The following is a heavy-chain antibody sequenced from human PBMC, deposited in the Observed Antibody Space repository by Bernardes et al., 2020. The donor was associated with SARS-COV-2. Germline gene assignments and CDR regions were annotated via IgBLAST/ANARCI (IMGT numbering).Heavy chain of an antibody. CDR1: GYPFTGYY. CDR2: INPNSGGT. D-gene: IGHD3-22*01. J-gene: IGHJ6*02. V-gene: IGHV1-2*02. Sequence: ASVKVSCKASGYPFTGYYIHWVRQAPGQGLEWMGWINPNSGGTNYAQNFQGRVTMTRDTSISTAYLELSGLSFDDPAVFYCALPPTNYDGYAMDLWGQGTTVTVSS. CDR3: ALPPTNYDGYAMDL.